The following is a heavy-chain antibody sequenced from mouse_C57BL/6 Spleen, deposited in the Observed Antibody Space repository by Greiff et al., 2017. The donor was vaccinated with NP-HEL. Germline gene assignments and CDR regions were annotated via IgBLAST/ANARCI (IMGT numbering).Heavy chain of an antibody. Sequence: VKLVESGAELVRPGASVKLSCKASGYTFTDYYINWVKQRPGQGLEWIGEIDPSDSYTNYNQKFKGKSTLTVDKSSSTAYMQLSSLTSEDSAVYYCARRRGSSYWYFDVWGTGTTVTVSS. CDR1: GYTFTDYY. CDR3: ARRRGSSYWYFDV. V-gene: IGHV1-69*01. CDR2: IDPSDSYT. D-gene: IGHD1-1*01. J-gene: IGHJ1*03.